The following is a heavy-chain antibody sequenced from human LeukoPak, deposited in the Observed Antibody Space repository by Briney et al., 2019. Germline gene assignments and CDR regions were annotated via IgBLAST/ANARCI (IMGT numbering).Heavy chain of an antibody. CDR2: IIPIFGTA. CDR1: GGTFSSYA. D-gene: IGHD2-2*01. V-gene: IGHV1-69*06. Sequence: ASVKVSCKASGGTFSSYAISWVRQAPGQGLGWMGGIIPIFGTANYAQKFQGRVTITADKSTSTAYMELSSLRSEDTAVYYCAREALGYCSSTSCSNYFDYWGQGTLVTVSS. CDR3: AREALGYCSSTSCSNYFDY. J-gene: IGHJ4*02.